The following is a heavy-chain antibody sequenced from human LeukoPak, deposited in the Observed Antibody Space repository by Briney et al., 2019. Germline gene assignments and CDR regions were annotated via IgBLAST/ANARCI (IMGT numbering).Heavy chain of an antibody. CDR2: IWYDGSQE. Sequence: GRSLRLSCAASGFTFSNFGMHWVRQAPGKGLEWVAVIWYDGSQEYYADSVRGRLTISRDNSKNTLYLQMDSLRAEDTAVYYCARELNVDSPMAFDYWGQGILVTV. CDR1: GFTFSNFG. CDR3: ARELNVDSPMAFDY. D-gene: IGHD5-18*01. V-gene: IGHV3-33*01. J-gene: IGHJ4*02.